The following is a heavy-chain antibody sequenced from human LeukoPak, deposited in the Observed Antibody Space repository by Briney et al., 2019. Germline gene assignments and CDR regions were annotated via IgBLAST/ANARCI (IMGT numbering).Heavy chain of an antibody. D-gene: IGHD3-22*01. Sequence: QPGGSLRLSCAASGFTFSSYAMHWVRQAPGKGLEWVAVISYDGSNKYCADSVKGRFTISRDNSKNTLYLQMNSLRAEDTAVYYCARAEYYDSSGYEDYWGQGTLVTVSS. CDR1: GFTFSSYA. CDR3: ARAEYYDSSGYEDY. J-gene: IGHJ4*02. CDR2: ISYDGSNK. V-gene: IGHV3-30*04.